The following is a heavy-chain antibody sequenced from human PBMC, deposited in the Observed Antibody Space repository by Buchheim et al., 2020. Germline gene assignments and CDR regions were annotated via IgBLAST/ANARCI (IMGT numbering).Heavy chain of an antibody. J-gene: IGHJ4*02. CDR3: AKGNSIVGTTKHFDN. V-gene: IGHV3-23*01. CDR2: ISDSGGNI. D-gene: IGHD1-26*01. Sequence: EVQLLESGGGLVQPGGSLRLSCAASGFSFSSYAMGWVRQAPGKRLEWVSVISDSGGNIYYADAVKGRVTISRDNSKNTVYLQMNSLRAEDAALYYCAKGNSIVGTTKHFDNWGQGTL. CDR1: GFSFSSYA.